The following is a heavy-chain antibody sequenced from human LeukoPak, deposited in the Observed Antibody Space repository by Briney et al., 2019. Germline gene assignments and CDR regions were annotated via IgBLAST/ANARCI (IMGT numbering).Heavy chain of an antibody. D-gene: IGHD6-19*01. V-gene: IGHV1-2*02. J-gene: IGHJ5*02. CDR2: INRNSSGT. Sequence: ASVKVSCKASGYTFTGYYRHGVRQAPGQGLEWMGWINRNSSGTNYAQKFQGRATMTRDTSIRTAYMELSRLRSDDTAVYYCAREIIAVANWFDPWGQGTLVTVSS. CDR1: GYTFTGYY. CDR3: AREIIAVANWFDP.